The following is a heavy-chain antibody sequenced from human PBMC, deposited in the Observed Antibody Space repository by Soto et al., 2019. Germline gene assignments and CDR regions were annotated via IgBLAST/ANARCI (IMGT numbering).Heavy chain of an antibody. V-gene: IGHV3-33*01. CDR1: GFTFSNYG. D-gene: IGHD1-26*01. CDR2: IWHDGNNK. Sequence: GESLKISCAASGFTFSNYGMHWVRQAPGKGLEWVAIIWHDGNNKYYADSVRGRFIISRDNSKNRLYLQMNSLRAEDTAVYYCASDLVGASDSYGLDVWGQGTRVTFSS. J-gene: IGHJ6*02. CDR3: ASDLVGASDSYGLDV.